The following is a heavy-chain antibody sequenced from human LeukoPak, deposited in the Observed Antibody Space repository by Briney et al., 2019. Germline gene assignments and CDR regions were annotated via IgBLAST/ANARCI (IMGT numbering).Heavy chain of an antibody. J-gene: IGHJ4*02. CDR3: AKESKTHYDFWSGQRHGALDY. CDR2: IRYDGSNK. CDR1: GFTFSSYG. D-gene: IGHD3-3*01. V-gene: IGHV3-30*02. Sequence: HPGGSLRLSCAASGFTFSSYGMHWVRQAPGKGLEWVAFIRYDGSNKYYADSVKGRFTISRDNSKNTLYLQMNSLRAEDTAVYYCAKESKTHYDFWSGQRHGALDYWGQGTLVTVSS.